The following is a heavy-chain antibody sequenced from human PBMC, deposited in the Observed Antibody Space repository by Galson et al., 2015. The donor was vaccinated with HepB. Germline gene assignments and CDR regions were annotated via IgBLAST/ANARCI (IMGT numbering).Heavy chain of an antibody. CDR1: GFTFSSYW. J-gene: IGHJ4*02. Sequence: SLRLSCAASGFTFSSYWMHWVRHVPGKGLVWVSRINSDGSYITYADSVKGRFTIPRDNAKNTLYLQMNSPRAEDTALYYCARTRGAAAGIFDNWGQGSLVTVSS. CDR2: INSDGSYI. V-gene: IGHV3-74*01. D-gene: IGHD6-13*01. CDR3: ARTRGAAAGIFDN.